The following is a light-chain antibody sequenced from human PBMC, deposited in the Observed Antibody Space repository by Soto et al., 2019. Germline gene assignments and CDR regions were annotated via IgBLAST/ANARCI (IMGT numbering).Light chain of an antibody. V-gene: IGLV4-69*01. CDR2: LNSDGSH. CDR3: QTWGTGIQV. Sequence: QSVLTQSPSASASLGASVKLTCTLSSGHSSYAIAWHQQQPEKGPRYLMKLNSDGSHYKGGGIPDRFSGSSSGAERYLTIASLQSEDEADYYCQTWGTGIQVFGTGTKFTVL. CDR1: SGHSSYA. J-gene: IGLJ1*01.